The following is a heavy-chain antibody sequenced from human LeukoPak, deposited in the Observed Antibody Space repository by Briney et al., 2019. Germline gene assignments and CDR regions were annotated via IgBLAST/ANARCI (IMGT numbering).Heavy chain of an antibody. CDR2: INPNSGGT. CDR3: ARARWQLVPYFDS. J-gene: IGHJ4*02. Sequence: GASVKVPCKTSTYTFTGYYMHWVRQAPGQGLEWMGWINPNSGGTNFAQKFQGRVAMTRDTSISTAYMELGSLRSDDTAVYYCARARWQLVPYFDSWGQGTLVTVSS. V-gene: IGHV1-2*02. CDR1: TYTFTGYY. D-gene: IGHD6-6*01.